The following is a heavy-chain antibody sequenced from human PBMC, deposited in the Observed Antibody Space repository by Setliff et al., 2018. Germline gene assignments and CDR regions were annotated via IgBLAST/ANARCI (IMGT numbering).Heavy chain of an antibody. J-gene: IGHJ6*03. V-gene: IGHV3-48*01. Sequence: GGSLRLSCAASGFTFSIYSMNWVRQAPGKGLEWISYTSSGSNSIYYADSVMGRFTISRDNARNSLYLQMNRLRPEDTAVYYCARSRYTSRWYEMSAMDVWGKGTTVTVSS. D-gene: IGHD6-13*01. CDR1: GFTFSIYS. CDR2: TSSGSNSI. CDR3: ARSRYTSRWYEMSAMDV.